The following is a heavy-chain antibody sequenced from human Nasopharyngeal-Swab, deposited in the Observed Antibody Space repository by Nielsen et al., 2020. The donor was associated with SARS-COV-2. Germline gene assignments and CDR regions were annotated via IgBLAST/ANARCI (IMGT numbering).Heavy chain of an antibody. CDR2: IYYSGST. V-gene: IGHV4-30-4*01. Sequence: SETLSLTCTVSGGSISSCDYHWSRIPQPPGKGLELIRYIYYSGSTYYNPSLKSRVTISVDTSKNQFSLKLSSVTAADTAVYYCAREEWELGRGYWGQGTLVTVSS. J-gene: IGHJ4*02. D-gene: IGHD1-26*01. CDR3: AREEWELGRGY. CDR1: GGSISSCDYH.